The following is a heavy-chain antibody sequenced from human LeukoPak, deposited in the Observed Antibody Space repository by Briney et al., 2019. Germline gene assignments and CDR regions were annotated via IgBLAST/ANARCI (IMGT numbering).Heavy chain of an antibody. V-gene: IGHV3-33*01. CDR3: ASGDLAYCGGDCYSGAFDI. CDR1: GFTFSSYG. J-gene: IGHJ3*02. CDR2: IWYDGSNK. D-gene: IGHD2-21*02. Sequence: PGGSLRLSCAASGFTFSSYGMHWVRQAPGKGLEWVAVIWYDGSNKYYADSVKGRFTISRDNSKNTLYLQMNSLRAEDTAVYYCASGDLAYCGGDCYSGAFDIWGQGTMVTVSS.